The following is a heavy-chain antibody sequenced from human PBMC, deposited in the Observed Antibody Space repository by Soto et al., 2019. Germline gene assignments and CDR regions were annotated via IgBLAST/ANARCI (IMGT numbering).Heavy chain of an antibody. V-gene: IGHV4-59*08. CDR3: ARSVWYSGGWGWFDP. J-gene: IGHJ5*02. Sequence: SETLSLTCTVFGDSFSSYYWSWIRQPPGKGLEWIGYIYYTGNTNYNPSLKRRVTISVDTSKNQLSLKLSSVTAADTAVYYCARSVWYSGGWGWFDPWGPGALVT. D-gene: IGHD6-19*01. CDR1: GDSFSSYY. CDR2: IYYTGNT.